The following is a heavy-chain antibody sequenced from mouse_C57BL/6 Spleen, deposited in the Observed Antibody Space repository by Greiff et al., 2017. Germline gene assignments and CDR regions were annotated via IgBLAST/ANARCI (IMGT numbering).Heavy chain of an antibody. D-gene: IGHD3-2*02. V-gene: IGHV1-52*01. CDR2: IDPSDSET. CDR1: GYTFTSYW. CDR3: AREGGSSGLDY. J-gene: IGHJ2*01. Sequence: VQLQQPGAELVRPGSSVKLSCKASGYTFTSYWMHWVKQRPIQGLEWIGNIDPSDSETHYNQKFKDKATLTVDKSSSTAYMQLSSLTSEDSAVYYCAREGGSSGLDYWGQGTTLTVSS.